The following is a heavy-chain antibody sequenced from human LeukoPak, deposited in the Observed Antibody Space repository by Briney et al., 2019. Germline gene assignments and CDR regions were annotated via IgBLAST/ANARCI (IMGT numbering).Heavy chain of an antibody. V-gene: IGHV3-74*01. D-gene: IGHD1-26*01. Sequence: WGSLSLSCAASGFSFSTYWMHWVRQVPGRGLVWVSRINEDGTTITYADSVKGRITFSSDDDKHTPHQQINSLRADDTAIYCSVRDFSGAVDSWGQGTLVTVSS. J-gene: IGHJ4*02. CDR1: GFSFSTYW. CDR3: VRDFSGAVDS. CDR2: INEDGTTI.